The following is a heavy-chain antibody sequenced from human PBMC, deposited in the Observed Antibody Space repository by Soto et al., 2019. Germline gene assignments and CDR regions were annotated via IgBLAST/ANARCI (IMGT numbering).Heavy chain of an antibody. CDR2: ISYDGSNK. D-gene: IGHD6-13*01. CDR1: GFTFSSYG. Sequence: GGSLRLSCASSGFTFSSYGMHWVRRAPGKGLEWVTVISYDGSNKYDGDSVEGRFTISRDNSKNTLFLQMDSLRAEDTAVYYCARSAGKGGLAAPIDYWGQGTLVTVSS. CDR3: ARSAGKGGLAAPIDY. J-gene: IGHJ4*02. V-gene: IGHV3-33*05.